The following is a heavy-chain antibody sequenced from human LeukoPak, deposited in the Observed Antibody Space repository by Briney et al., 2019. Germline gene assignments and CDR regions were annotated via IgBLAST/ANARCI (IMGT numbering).Heavy chain of an antibody. CDR3: ARVVAGQQLVPVPPYYYYYYMDV. D-gene: IGHD6-13*01. CDR2: ISTSSTI. V-gene: IGHV3-48*01. J-gene: IGHJ6*03. CDR1: GFTFSSYS. Sequence: GGSLRLSCAASGFTFSSYSMNWVRQAPGKGLEWVSYISTSSTIYYADSVKGRFPISRDNAKNSLYLQMNSLRVEDTAVYYCARVVAGQQLVPVPPYYYYYYMDVWGKGTTVTVSS.